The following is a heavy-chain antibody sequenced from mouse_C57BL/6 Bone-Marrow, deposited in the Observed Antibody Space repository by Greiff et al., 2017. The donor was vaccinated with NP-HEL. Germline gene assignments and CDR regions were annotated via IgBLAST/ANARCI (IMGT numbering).Heavy chain of an antibody. CDR3: ARNYYYGSSYAMDY. CDR2: IWTGGGT. Sequence: VNVVESGPGLVAPSQSLSITCTVSGFSLTSYAISWVRQPPGKGLEWLGVIWTGGGTNYNSALKSRLSISKDNSKSQVFLKMNSLQTDDTARYYCARNYYYGSSYAMDYWGQGTSVTVSS. J-gene: IGHJ4*01. D-gene: IGHD1-1*01. V-gene: IGHV2-9-1*01. CDR1: GFSLTSYA.